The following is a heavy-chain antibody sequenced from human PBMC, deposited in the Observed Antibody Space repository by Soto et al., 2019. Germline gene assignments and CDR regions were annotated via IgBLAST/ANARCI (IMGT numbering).Heavy chain of an antibody. CDR3: ARDPLLVLGGCYYYGMDV. V-gene: IGHV6-1*01. D-gene: IGHD6-13*01. Sequence: SQTLSLTCAISGDSVSSNSAAWNWIRQSPSRGLEWLGRTYYRSKWYNDYAVSVKSRITINPDTSKNQFSLQLNSVTPEDTAVYYCARDPLLVLGGCYYYGMDVWGQGTTVTVSS. CDR2: TYYRSKWYN. CDR1: GDSVSSNSAA. J-gene: IGHJ6*02.